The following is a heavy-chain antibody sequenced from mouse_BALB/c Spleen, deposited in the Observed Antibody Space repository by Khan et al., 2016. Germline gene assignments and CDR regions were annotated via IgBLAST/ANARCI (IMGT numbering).Heavy chain of an antibody. D-gene: IGHD1-1*01. CDR1: GYTFTDYW. CDR2: INPSTGYT. J-gene: IGHJ3*01. Sequence: QVQLKQSGAELAKPGASVKMSCKASGYTFTDYWMHWVKQRPGQGLEWIGYINPSTGYTEYNQKFKDKATLTADKSSSTAYMQLSSLTSEDSAGYYCARWSYYYGSSYGWFAYWGQGTLVTVSA. V-gene: IGHV1-7*01. CDR3: ARWSYYYGSSYGWFAY.